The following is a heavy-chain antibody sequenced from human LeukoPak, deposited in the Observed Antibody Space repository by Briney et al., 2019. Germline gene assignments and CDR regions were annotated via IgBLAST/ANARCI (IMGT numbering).Heavy chain of an antibody. J-gene: IGHJ4*02. CDR2: INPSGGST. D-gene: IGHD3-16*02. V-gene: IGHV1-46*01. CDR1: GYTFTSYY. Sequence: ASVKVSCKASGYTFTSYYMHWVRQAPGQGLEGMGIINPSGGSTSYAQKFQGRVTMTRDTSTSTVYMELSSLRSEDTAVYYCARGRGVITFGGVIVRGFDYWGQGTLVTVSS. CDR3: ARGRGVITFGGVIVRGFDY.